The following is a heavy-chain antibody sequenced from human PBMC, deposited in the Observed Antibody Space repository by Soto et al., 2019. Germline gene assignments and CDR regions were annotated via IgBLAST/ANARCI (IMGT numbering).Heavy chain of an antibody. Sequence: QVQLQLSGPGLVTPSQTLSLTCAISGDSVSSNSAGWNWIRQTPSRGLEWLGRTYYRSKRYFNYAVSVESRITINPDTSKHQFSLQLSSVTPDDTAVYYCARGSWDDVSGHYYMDVWGKGTTVTVSS. CDR3: ARGSWDDVSGHYYMDV. V-gene: IGHV6-1*01. CDR1: GDSVSSNSAG. CDR2: TYYRSKRYF. D-gene: IGHD1-1*01. J-gene: IGHJ6*03.